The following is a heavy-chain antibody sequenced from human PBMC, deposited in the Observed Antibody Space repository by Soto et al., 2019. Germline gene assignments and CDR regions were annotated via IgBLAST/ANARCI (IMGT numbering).Heavy chain of an antibody. Sequence: SETLSLTCTVSGGSISSSSYYWGWIRQPPGKGLEWIGSIYYSGSTYYNPSLKSRVTISVDTSKNQFSLKLSSVTAADTAVYYCAIRKGVLAVAGFIDYWGQGTLVTVSS. CDR2: IYYSGST. J-gene: IGHJ4*02. CDR1: GGSISSSSYY. V-gene: IGHV4-39*01. D-gene: IGHD6-19*01. CDR3: AIRKGVLAVAGFIDY.